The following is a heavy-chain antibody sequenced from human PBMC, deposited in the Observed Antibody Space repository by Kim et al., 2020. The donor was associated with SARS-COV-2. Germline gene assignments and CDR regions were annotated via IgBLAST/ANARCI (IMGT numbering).Heavy chain of an antibody. CDR3: AKDLVYVPGRGYFDS. V-gene: IGHV3-23*01. Sequence: EDSLRGRFTITRDNSKNTLFLQMDSRRVDDTAVYYCAKDLVYVPGRGYFDSWGQGVLVTVSS. J-gene: IGHJ4*02. D-gene: IGHD3-10*01.